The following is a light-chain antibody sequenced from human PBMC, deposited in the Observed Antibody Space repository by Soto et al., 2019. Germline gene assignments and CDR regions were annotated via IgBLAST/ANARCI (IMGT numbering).Light chain of an antibody. CDR2: EVS. CDR1: SSDVGGYNY. Sequence: QSALTQPASVSGSPGQSITISCTGTSSDVGGYNYVSWYQHHPGKARKLMIYEVSNRPSGVSNRFSGSKSGNTASLTISGLQDEDEADCYCGSYTGSSTPVFGGGTKLTVL. CDR3: GSYTGSSTPV. J-gene: IGLJ3*02. V-gene: IGLV2-14*01.